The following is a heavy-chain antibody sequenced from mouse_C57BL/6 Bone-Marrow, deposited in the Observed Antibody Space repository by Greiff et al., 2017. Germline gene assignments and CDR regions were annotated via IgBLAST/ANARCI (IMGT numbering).Heavy chain of an antibody. J-gene: IGHJ1*03. CDR1: GYAFSSYW. CDR3: ARDSHYCGSSRSDV. D-gene: IGHD1-1*01. V-gene: IGHV1-80*01. Sequence: QVQLQQSGAELVKPGASVKISCKASGYAFSSYWMNWVKQRPGKGLEWIGQIYPGDGDTNYNGKFKGKATLTADKSSSTAYLQLCSLTSEHSAVYFCARDSHYCGSSRSDVWGTGTTVTVSS. CDR2: IYPGDGDT.